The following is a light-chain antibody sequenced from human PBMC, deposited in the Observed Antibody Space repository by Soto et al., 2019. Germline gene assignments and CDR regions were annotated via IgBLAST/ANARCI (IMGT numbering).Light chain of an antibody. Sequence: DVVLTQSPLSLPVTLGQPASISCRSSQSLIHNDGNTYLNWFQHRPGQSPRRLIYEVSNRDSGVADRFSGSGSGTDFTLKISRVEAEDVGVYYCMQGTHPITFGGGTKVEIK. CDR3: MQGTHPIT. CDR1: QSLIHNDGNTY. J-gene: IGKJ4*01. CDR2: EVS. V-gene: IGKV2-30*02.